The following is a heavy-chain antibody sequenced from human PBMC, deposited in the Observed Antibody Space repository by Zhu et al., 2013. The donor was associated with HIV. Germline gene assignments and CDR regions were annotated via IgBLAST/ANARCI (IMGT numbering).Heavy chain of an antibody. CDR2: IYYSGTTHY. CDR1: GGFIGSGGYS. J-gene: IGHJ4*02. Sequence: QVQLQESGPGLVKPSQTLSLTCTVSGGFIGSGGYSWNWIRQPPGKGLQWMGYIYYSGTTHYNYNPSLKSRMTISVDTSKNQFSLKLSSVTAADTAMYYCARDHNSGYYSYLTYWGQGTLVTVS. V-gene: IGHV4-31*03. D-gene: IGHD3-22*01. CDR3: ARDHNSGYYSYLTY.